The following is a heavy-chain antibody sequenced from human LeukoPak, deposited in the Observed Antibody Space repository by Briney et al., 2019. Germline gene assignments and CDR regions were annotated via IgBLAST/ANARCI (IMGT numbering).Heavy chain of an antibody. CDR3: ARGTFCGGDCYSAGFDS. J-gene: IGHJ4*02. CDR2: IDSSGRSK. Sequence: GGSLRLSCAASGFRFSTHEMTWVRQAPGKGLEWISFIDSSGRSKFYADSVRGRFTISRDNAKNSVYLQMSSLRVEDTALYYCARGTFCGGDCYSAGFDSWGQGTLVTVSS. D-gene: IGHD2-21*02. V-gene: IGHV3-48*03. CDR1: GFRFSTHE.